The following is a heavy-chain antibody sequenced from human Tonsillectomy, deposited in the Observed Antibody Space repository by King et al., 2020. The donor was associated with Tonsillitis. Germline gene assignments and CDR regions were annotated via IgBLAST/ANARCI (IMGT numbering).Heavy chain of an antibody. J-gene: IGHJ4*02. Sequence: VQLQQWGAGLLRPSGTLSLTCAVYGGSFSGYYWSWIRQPPGKGLEWIGEIDHSGSTNYNPSLKSRVTISVDTSKNQFSLKVTSVTAADTAVYYCARTLTTVKPYYYDHWGQGTLVTVSS. CDR2: IDHSGST. CDR1: GGSFSGYY. CDR3: ARTLTTVKPYYYDH. D-gene: IGHD4-11*01. V-gene: IGHV4-34*01.